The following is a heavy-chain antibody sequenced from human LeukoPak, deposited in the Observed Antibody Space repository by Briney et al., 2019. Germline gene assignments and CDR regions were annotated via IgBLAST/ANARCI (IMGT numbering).Heavy chain of an antibody. CDR1: SGSITSYY. V-gene: IGHV4-4*07. J-gene: IGHJ4*02. CDR3: ARARGRLLLADY. Sequence: SETLSLTCTVSSGSITSYYWNWIRQPAGKGLEWIGRIYSSGSTDYNPSLKSRVTMSVDTSKNQFSLNLSSVTAADSAVYYCARARGRLLLADYWGQGTLVTVSS. D-gene: IGHD2-15*01. CDR2: IYSSGST.